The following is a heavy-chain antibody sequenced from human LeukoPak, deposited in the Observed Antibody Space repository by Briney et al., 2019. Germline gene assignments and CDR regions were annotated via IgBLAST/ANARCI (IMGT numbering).Heavy chain of an antibody. V-gene: IGHV3-11*01. Sequence: GGSLRLSCAASGFTFSDYYMSWIRQAPGKGLEWVSYISSSGSTIYYADSVKGRFTISRDNAKNSLYLQMNSLRAEDTAVYYCASPYGSGSYYNVGYYYYGTDVWGQGTTVTVSS. CDR3: ASPYGSGSYYNVGYYYYGTDV. CDR1: GFTFSDYY. CDR2: ISSSGSTI. D-gene: IGHD3-10*01. J-gene: IGHJ6*02.